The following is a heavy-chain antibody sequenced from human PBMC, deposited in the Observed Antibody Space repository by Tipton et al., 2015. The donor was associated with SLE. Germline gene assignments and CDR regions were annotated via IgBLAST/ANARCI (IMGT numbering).Heavy chain of an antibody. CDR3: ARFMRDGYNAKYYFDY. CDR2: IYHSGST. J-gene: IGHJ4*02. V-gene: IGHV4-34*01. CDR1: GGSFSGYY. D-gene: IGHD5-24*01. Sequence: TLSLTCDVYGGSFSGYYCTWIRQPPGKGQEWIGYIYHSGSTYYHPSLKSRVTISVDTSKNQFSLTLNSVTAADTAVYYCARFMRDGYNAKYYFDYWGQGNLVTVSS.